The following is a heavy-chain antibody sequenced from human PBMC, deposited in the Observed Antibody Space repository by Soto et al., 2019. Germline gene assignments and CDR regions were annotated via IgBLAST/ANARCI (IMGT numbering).Heavy chain of an antibody. D-gene: IGHD3-22*01. V-gene: IGHV1-24*01. CDR2: FDPEDGET. Sequence: RASVKVSCKASGYTLTELSMHWVRQAPGKGLEWMGGFDPEDGETIYAQKFQGRVTMTEDTSTDTAYMELSSLRSEDTAVYYCATVSRRRPEIVIDPWGQGTLVTVSS. J-gene: IGHJ5*02. CDR3: ATVSRRRPEIVIDP. CDR1: GYTLTELS.